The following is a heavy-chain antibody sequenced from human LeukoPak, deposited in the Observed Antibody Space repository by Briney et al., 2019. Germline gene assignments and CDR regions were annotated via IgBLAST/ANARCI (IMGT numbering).Heavy chain of an antibody. CDR1: GFTFISYA. V-gene: IGHV3-30*01. CDR2: ISYDGSNK. J-gene: IGHJ6*03. D-gene: IGHD3-3*01. Sequence: PGGSLRLSCAASGFTFISYAMHWVRQAPGRGFEWVAVISYDGSNKYYADSVKGRFTISRDNSKNTPYLQMNSLRAEDTAVYYCARAGPDSFWSGYYTYYYYYMDVWGKGTTVTVSS. CDR3: ARAGPDSFWSGYYTYYYYYMDV.